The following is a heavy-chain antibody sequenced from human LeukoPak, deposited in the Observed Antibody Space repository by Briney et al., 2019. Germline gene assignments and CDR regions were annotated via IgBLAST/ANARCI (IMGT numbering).Heavy chain of an antibody. D-gene: IGHD2-2*01. CDR3: ARGLVPATGLPLDY. Sequence: GGSLRLSCAASGFTFSSYAMHWVRQAPGKGLEWVAVISYDGSNKYYADSVKGRFTISRDNSKNTLYLQMNSLRAEDTAVYYCARGLVPATGLPLDYWGQGTLVTVSS. CDR1: GFTFSSYA. J-gene: IGHJ4*02. CDR2: ISYDGSNK. V-gene: IGHV3-30-3*01.